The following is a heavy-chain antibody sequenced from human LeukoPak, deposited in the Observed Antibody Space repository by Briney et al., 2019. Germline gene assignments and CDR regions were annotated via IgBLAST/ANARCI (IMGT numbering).Heavy chain of an antibody. CDR2: IYSDGNT. Sequence: GGSLRLSCAASGFTVSSNYMSWVRQAPGKGLEWVSEIYSDGNTYYAASVKGRFSISRDSSKNTVYLQMNSLRAEDTAVYYCAELGITMIGGVWGKGTTVTISS. V-gene: IGHV3-53*01. J-gene: IGHJ6*04. D-gene: IGHD3-10*02. CDR1: GFTVSSNY. CDR3: AELGITMIGGV.